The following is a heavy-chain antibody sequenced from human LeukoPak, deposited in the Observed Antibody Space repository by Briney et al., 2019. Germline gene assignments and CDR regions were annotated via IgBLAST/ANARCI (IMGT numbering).Heavy chain of an antibody. Sequence: SETLSLTCTVSGGSISSSSYHWGWIRQPPGKGLEWLGEINHSGSTNYNPSLKSRVTISVDTSKNQFSLKLSPVTTADTAVYYCARTITIFGVVIINYYYYYMDVWGKGTTVTVSS. CDR2: INHSGST. D-gene: IGHD3-3*01. CDR3: ARTITIFGVVIINYYYYYMDV. J-gene: IGHJ6*03. V-gene: IGHV4-39*07. CDR1: GGSISSSSYH.